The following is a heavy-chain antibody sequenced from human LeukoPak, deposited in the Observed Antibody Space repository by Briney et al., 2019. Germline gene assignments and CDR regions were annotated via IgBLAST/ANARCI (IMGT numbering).Heavy chain of an antibody. Sequence: GGSLRLSCAASGFTFSSYGMHWVRQAPGKGLEWVAFIRYDGSNKYYADSVKGRFTISRDNSKNTLYLQMNSLRAEDTAVYYCAKDHSGQAARRGSSDYWGQGTLVTVSS. J-gene: IGHJ4*02. CDR2: IRYDGSNK. V-gene: IGHV3-30*02. D-gene: IGHD6-6*01. CDR1: GFTFSSYG. CDR3: AKDHSGQAARRGSSDY.